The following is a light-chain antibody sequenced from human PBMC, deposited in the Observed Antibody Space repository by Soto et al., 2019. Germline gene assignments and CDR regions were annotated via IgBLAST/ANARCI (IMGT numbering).Light chain of an antibody. V-gene: IGLV2-8*01. CDR3: SSYAGSYTVV. Sequence: QSALTQPPSASGSPGQSVTISCTGTSSDVGGYNYVSWYQQHPGKAPKLMIYEVNKRPSGVPDRFSGSKSGKTASLTVSGLQTEDEADYYCSSYAGSYTVVFGGGTKLTVL. J-gene: IGLJ2*01. CDR1: SSDVGGYNY. CDR2: EVN.